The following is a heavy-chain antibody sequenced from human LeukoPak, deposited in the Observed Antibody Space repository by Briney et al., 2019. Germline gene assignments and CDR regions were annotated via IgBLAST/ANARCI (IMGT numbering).Heavy chain of an antibody. CDR2: ISSSSSYI. Sequence: GGSLRLSCAASGFTFSSYSMNWVRQAPGKGLEWVSSISSSSSYIYYADSVKGRFTISRDNAKNSLYLQMNSLRAEDTAVYYCARQRITAQHPTEIAAGPFDYWGQGTLVTVSS. V-gene: IGHV3-21*01. J-gene: IGHJ4*02. D-gene: IGHD6-13*01. CDR1: GFTFSSYS. CDR3: ARQRITAQHPTEIAAGPFDY.